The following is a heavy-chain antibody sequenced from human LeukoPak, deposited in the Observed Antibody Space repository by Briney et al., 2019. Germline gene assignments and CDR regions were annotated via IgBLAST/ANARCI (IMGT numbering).Heavy chain of an antibody. J-gene: IGHJ4*02. CDR1: LGLLTTTSCY. V-gene: IGHV4-39*01. D-gene: IGHD3-10*01. Sequence: SETLSLTCTVSLGLLTTTSCYRGWIRQSPGKGPAWIARIYYRGDTYYNASLESRVSISIDTSKNQFSLKLNSMNAADTAVYFCARQPVVNRGAGASSFDSWGQGTLVTVSA. CDR2: IYYRGDT. CDR3: ARQPVVNRGAGASSFDS.